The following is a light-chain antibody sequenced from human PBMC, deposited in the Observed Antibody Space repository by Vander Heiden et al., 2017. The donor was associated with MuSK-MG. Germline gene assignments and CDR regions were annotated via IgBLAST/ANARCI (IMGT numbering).Light chain of an antibody. CDR2: AAS. J-gene: IGKJ1*01. Sequence: DIQLTQSPTSLSASVGDRVTITCRASQSVSSSLNWYQQKLGKAPKLLIYAASTLQSGVPSRFSGSGSGTDFTLTISRLQPEDFAIYSCQQTDSTPRTFGQGTKVEIK. CDR3: QQTDSTPRT. V-gene: IGKV1-39*01. CDR1: QSVSSS.